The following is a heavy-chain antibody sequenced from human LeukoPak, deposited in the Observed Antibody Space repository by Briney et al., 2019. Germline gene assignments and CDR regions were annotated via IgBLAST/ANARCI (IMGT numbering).Heavy chain of an antibody. V-gene: IGHV3-23*01. Sequence: GGSLRLSCAASGFTLSSYAMSWVRQAPGKGLAWASAISGSGGSTYYADSVKGRFTISRDNSKNTLYLQMNSLRAEDTAVYYCAKRYSRTEGYFQHWGQGTLVTVSS. CDR1: GFTLSSYA. D-gene: IGHD2-2*02. CDR3: AKRYSRTEGYFQH. J-gene: IGHJ1*01. CDR2: ISGSGGST.